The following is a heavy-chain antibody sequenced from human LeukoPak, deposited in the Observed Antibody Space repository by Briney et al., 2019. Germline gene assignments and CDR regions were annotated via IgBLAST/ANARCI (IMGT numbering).Heavy chain of an antibody. CDR3: ARDPRAGYSGYGASYFDY. V-gene: IGHV3-48*01. Sequence: GGSLRLSCAASGFTFSSYSMLWVRQAPGKGLEWVSYISSSSSTIYYADSVKGRFTISRDNAKNSLYLQMNSLRAEDTAVYYCARDPRAGYSGYGASYFDYWGQGTLVTVSS. J-gene: IGHJ4*02. D-gene: IGHD5-12*01. CDR2: ISSSSSTI. CDR1: GFTFSSYS.